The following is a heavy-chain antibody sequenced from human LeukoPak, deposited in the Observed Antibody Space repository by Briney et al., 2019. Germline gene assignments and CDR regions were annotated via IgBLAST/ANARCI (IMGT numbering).Heavy chain of an antibody. CDR1: GFIVNSNY. CDR2: IYSGGTT. D-gene: IGHD3-10*01. Sequence: PGGSLRLSCAASGFIVNSNYMSWVRQAPGEGLEWVSVIYSGGTTFYADSVKGRFTISTDNSKNTLSLQMNSLRAEDTAVYYCARSFLMSFGELLSGGFDVWGQGAMVTVSS. J-gene: IGHJ3*01. CDR3: ARSFLMSFGELLSGGFDV. V-gene: IGHV3-66*01.